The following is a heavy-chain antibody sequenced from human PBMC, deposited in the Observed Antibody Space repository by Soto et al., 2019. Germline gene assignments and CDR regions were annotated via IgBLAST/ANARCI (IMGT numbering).Heavy chain of an antibody. D-gene: IGHD3-10*01. CDR3: AGAWFGEWSA. CDR2: INAGNGNT. V-gene: IGHV1-3*01. J-gene: IGHJ3*01. Sequence: GASVKLSWKACGDSFTSYAMHWVRQAPGQRLEWMGWINAGNGNTKYSQKFQGRVTITRDTSASTAYMELSSLRSEDTAVYYCAGAWFGEWSAWGQGTMVTVSS. CDR1: GDSFTSYA.